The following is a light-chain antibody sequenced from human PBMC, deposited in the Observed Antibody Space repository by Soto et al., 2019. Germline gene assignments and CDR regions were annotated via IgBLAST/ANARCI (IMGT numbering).Light chain of an antibody. CDR2: AAS. V-gene: IGKV1-33*01. CDR3: QQYENLPT. Sequence: DIQMTQSPSSLSASLGDRVTITCRASQSISSYLNWYQQKPGKAPKLLIYAASSLQSGVPSRFSGSGSGTDFTFTISRLQPEDIATYYCQQYENLPTFGQGTRLEIK. CDR1: QSISSY. J-gene: IGKJ5*01.